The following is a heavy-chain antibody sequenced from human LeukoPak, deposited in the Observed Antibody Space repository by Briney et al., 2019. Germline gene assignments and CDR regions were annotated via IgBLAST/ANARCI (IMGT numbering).Heavy chain of an antibody. D-gene: IGHD3-10*01. Sequence: PSETLSLTCAVYGGSYSGYYWNWIRQPPGKGLEWIGEINQSGSTNYNPSLKSRVMTSVDTSKNQFSLKVSSVTAADTAVYSCARGRRVQGVVKKNWFDPWGQGTLVTVSS. CDR3: ARGRRVQGVVKKNWFDP. CDR2: INQSGST. V-gene: IGHV4-34*01. J-gene: IGHJ5*02. CDR1: GGSYSGYY.